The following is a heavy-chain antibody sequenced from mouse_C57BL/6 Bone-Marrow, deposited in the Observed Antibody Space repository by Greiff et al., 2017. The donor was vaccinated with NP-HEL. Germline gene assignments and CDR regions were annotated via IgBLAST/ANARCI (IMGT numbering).Heavy chain of an antibody. CDR3: TRDLRPAWFAY. J-gene: IGHJ3*01. CDR2: ISSGGDYI. CDR1: GFTFSSYA. V-gene: IGHV5-9-1*02. D-gene: IGHD2-12*01. Sequence: EVKLVESGEGLVKPGGSLKLSCAASGFTFSSYAMSWVRQTPEKRLEWVAYISSGGDYIYYADTVKGRFTISRDTARNTLYLQMSSLKSEDTAMYYCTRDLRPAWFAYWGQGTLVTVSA.